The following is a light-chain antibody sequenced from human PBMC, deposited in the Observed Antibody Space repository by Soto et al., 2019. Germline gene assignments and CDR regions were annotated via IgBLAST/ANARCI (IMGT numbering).Light chain of an antibody. CDR1: QSVSRY. Sequence: EIVLTQSPATLSLSPGERATLSCRASQSVSRYLAWYQQKPGQAPRLLIYDASNRATGIPARFSGSGSWTDFTLTISSLEPEDCAVYDGQQRSNWPPITFGQGTRLEIK. CDR2: DAS. CDR3: QQRSNWPPIT. V-gene: IGKV3-11*01. J-gene: IGKJ5*01.